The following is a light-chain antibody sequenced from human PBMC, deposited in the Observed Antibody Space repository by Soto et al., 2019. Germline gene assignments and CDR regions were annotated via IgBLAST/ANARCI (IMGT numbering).Light chain of an antibody. CDR2: DAS. Sequence: EVVMTQSPATLSVCPGERATLSCRASQSVSSNLAWYQQKPGQAPRLLIYDASNRATGIPDRFSGSGSGTDFTLTISRLEPEDFAVYYCQQYGSSPTFGQGTKVDI. CDR1: QSVSSN. CDR3: QQYGSSPT. J-gene: IGKJ1*01. V-gene: IGKV3-20*01.